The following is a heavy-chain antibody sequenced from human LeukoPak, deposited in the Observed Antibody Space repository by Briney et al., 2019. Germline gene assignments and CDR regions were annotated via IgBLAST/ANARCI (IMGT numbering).Heavy chain of an antibody. J-gene: IGHJ4*02. D-gene: IGHD4-17*01. CDR1: GYTFTGYY. V-gene: IGHV1-2*02. CDR3: ARVGLTTVTTSGNY. Sequence: ASVKVSCKASGYTFTGYYMHWVRQAPGQGLEWMGWINPNSGGTNYAQKFQGRVTMTGDTSISTAYMELSRLRSDDTAVYYCARVGLTTVTTSGNYWGQGTLVTVSS. CDR2: INPNSGGT.